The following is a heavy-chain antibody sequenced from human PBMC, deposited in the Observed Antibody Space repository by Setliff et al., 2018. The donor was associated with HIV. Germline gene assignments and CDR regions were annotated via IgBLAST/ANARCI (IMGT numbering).Heavy chain of an antibody. D-gene: IGHD3-10*01. CDR1: GFTFSSYW. CDR3: AKVFAFGVDGFDI. J-gene: IGHJ3*02. Sequence: PGGSLRLSCAASGFTFSSYWLSWVRQAPGKGLEWVSAISGGGGTTYYADSVKGRFTISRDNSKNTLYLQMNSLRAEDTAVYYCAKVFAFGVDGFDIWGQGTMVTVSS. CDR2: ISGGGGTT. V-gene: IGHV3-23*01.